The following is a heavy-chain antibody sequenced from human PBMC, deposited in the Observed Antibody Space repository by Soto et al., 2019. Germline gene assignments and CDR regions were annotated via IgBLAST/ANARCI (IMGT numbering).Heavy chain of an antibody. CDR2: IYYSGST. Sequence: SETLSLTCTVSGGPISSGGYYWSWIRQHPGKGLEWIGYIYYSGSTYYNPSLKSRVTISVDTSKNQFSLKLSSVTAADTAVYYCARVAYDSIDYWGQGTLVTVSS. CDR1: GGPISSGGYY. D-gene: IGHD3-22*01. CDR3: ARVAYDSIDY. J-gene: IGHJ4*02. V-gene: IGHV4-31*03.